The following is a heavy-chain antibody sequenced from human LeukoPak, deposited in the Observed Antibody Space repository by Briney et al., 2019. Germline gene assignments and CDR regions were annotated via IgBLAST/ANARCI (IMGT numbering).Heavy chain of an antibody. CDR1: GYSFTSYW. V-gene: IGHV5-10-1*01. CDR2: IDPSDSYT. D-gene: IGHD6-13*01. CDR3: ATVYSSSWYEFDY. J-gene: IGHJ4*02. Sequence: GESLRISCKGSGYSFTSYWISWVRQMPGKGLEWMGRIDPSDSYTNYSPSFQGHVTISADKSISTAYLQWSSLKASDTAMYYCATVYSSSWYEFDYRGQGTLVTVSS.